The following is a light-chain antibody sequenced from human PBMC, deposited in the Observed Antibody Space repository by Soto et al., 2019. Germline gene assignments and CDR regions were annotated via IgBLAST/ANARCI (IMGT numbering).Light chain of an antibody. CDR3: QQYYSSPPT. V-gene: IGKV4-1*01. Sequence: DIVMTQSPDSLTVSLGERVTINCKSSQSVLYSSNNKNFLTWYQQKPGQPHKLLIYWASTRESGGPDRFSGSGSATDFTLTISSLQAEDVAVYYFQQYYSSPPTFGGGTKVEI. J-gene: IGKJ4*01. CDR1: QSVLYSSNNKNF. CDR2: WAS.